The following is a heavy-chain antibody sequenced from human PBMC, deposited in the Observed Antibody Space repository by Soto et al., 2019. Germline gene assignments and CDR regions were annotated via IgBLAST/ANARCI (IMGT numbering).Heavy chain of an antibody. Sequence: EGSLRLSCAASGFTFSNAWMSWVRQAPGKGLEWVGRIKSKTDGGTTDYAAPVKGRFTISRDDSKNTLYLQMNSLKTEDTAVYYCTTYYYYDSSGYYAPDAFDIWGQGTMVTVSS. J-gene: IGHJ3*02. CDR1: GFTFSNAW. D-gene: IGHD3-22*01. CDR2: IKSKTDGGTT. CDR3: TTYYYYDSSGYYAPDAFDI. V-gene: IGHV3-15*01.